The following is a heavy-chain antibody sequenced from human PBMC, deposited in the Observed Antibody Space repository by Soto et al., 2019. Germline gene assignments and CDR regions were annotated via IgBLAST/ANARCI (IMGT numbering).Heavy chain of an antibody. CDR3: ARGTLGYCTNGVCPGGYYYYMDV. CDR2: MNPNSGNT. V-gene: IGHV1-8*01. D-gene: IGHD2-8*01. J-gene: IGHJ6*03. CDR1: GYTFTSYD. Sequence: ASVKVSCKASGYTFTSYDINWVRQATGQGLEWMGWMNPNSGNTGYAQKFQGRVTMTRNTSISTAYMELSSLRSEDTAVYYCARGTLGYCTNGVCPGGYYYYMDVWGKGTTVTVSS.